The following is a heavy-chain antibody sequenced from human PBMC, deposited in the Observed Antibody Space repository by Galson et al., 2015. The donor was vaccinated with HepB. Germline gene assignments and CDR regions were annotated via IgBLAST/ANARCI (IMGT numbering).Heavy chain of an antibody. J-gene: IGHJ4*02. CDR3: ARDSGSYRPPSRIDY. D-gene: IGHD1-26*01. Sequence: SLRLSCAASGFTFSSYAMHWVRQAPGKGLEWVAVISYDGSNKYYADSVKGRFTISRDNSKNTLYLQMNSLRAEDTAVYYCARDSGSYRPPSRIDYWGQGTLVTVSS. CDR2: ISYDGSNK. V-gene: IGHV3-30*04. CDR1: GFTFSSYA.